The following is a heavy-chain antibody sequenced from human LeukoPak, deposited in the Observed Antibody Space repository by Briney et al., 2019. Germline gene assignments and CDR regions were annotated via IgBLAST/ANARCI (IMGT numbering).Heavy chain of an antibody. CDR3: AKDLEYSGTYPDALDI. CDR2: IRYDGSNR. D-gene: IGHD1-26*01. Sequence: PGGSLRLSCAVSGFTFSSYGMHWIRQVPGKGLEWVAFIRYDGSNRYYADSVKGRFTISRDNSKNTLYLQMNSLRAEDTAVYYCAKDLEYSGTYPDALDIWGQGTMVTVSS. J-gene: IGHJ3*02. CDR1: GFTFSSYG. V-gene: IGHV3-30*02.